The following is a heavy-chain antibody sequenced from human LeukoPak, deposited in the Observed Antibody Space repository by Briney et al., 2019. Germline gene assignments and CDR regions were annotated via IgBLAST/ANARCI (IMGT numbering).Heavy chain of an antibody. D-gene: IGHD6-13*01. Sequence: GESLKISCKASGYSFTSYWIGWVRQMPGKGLEWMGIVYPDDSDTRYSPSFHGQVTTSVDKSISTAYLQWSSLRASDTAMYYCARGAAADNDAFDIWGQGTMVIVSS. CDR3: ARGAAADNDAFDI. CDR1: GYSFTSYW. CDR2: VYPDDSDT. J-gene: IGHJ3*02. V-gene: IGHV5-51*01.